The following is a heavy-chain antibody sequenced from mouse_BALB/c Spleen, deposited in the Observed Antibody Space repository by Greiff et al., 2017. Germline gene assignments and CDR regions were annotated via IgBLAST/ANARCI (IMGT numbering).Heavy chain of an antibody. V-gene: IGHV5-17*02. CDR3: ARPSGSYAMDY. J-gene: IGHJ4*01. CDR2: ISSGSSTI. CDR1: GFTFSSFG. Sequence: DVKLVESGGGLVQPGGSRKLSCAASGFTFSSFGMHWVRQAPEKGLEWVAYISSGSSTIYYSDTVKGRFTISRDNPKNTLFLQMTSLRSEDTAMYYCARPSGSYAMDYWGQGTSVTVSS.